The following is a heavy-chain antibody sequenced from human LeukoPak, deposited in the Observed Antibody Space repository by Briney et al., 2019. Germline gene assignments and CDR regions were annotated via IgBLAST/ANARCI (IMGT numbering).Heavy chain of an antibody. CDR1: GASISSSRDY. Sequence: PSETLSLTCTVSGASISSSRDYWGWIRQPPGKGLEWIGSIYYSGTTYYDPSLKSRVTISVDTSKNQFSLKLSSVTAADTAVYYCARSLKSSSWYGPWGQGTLVTVSS. CDR3: ARSLKSSSWYGP. V-gene: IGHV4-39*07. D-gene: IGHD6-13*01. CDR2: IYYSGTT. J-gene: IGHJ5*02.